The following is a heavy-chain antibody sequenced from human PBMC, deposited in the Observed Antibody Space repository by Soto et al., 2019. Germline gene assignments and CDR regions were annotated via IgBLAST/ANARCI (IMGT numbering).Heavy chain of an antibody. D-gene: IGHD5-12*01. CDR2: INTYNGMT. V-gene: IGHV1-18*01. CDR1: GYTFINYH. CDR3: AKSPRGEMATD. J-gene: IGHJ4*02. Sequence: QVQLVQSGGEVKKPGASVTVSCKASGYTFINYHITWVRQAPGQGLEWMAWINTYNGMTDYAQKVQGRVTMTRDTSTSTAYMELRNLGSDDTDVYFCAKSPRGEMATDWGQGTLVTVSS.